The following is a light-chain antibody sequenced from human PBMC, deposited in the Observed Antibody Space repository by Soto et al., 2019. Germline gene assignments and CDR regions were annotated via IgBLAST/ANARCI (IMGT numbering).Light chain of an antibody. CDR1: QSVSSY. CDR2: DAS. CDR3: QQRSNWPPIP. V-gene: IGKV3-11*01. Sequence: EIVLTQSPATLSLSPGERATLSCRASQSVSSYLAWYQQKPGQAPRLLIYDASNRATGIPARFSGSGSGTDFTLTIRSLEPEDFAVYYCQQRSNWPPIPFGQGTRLENK. J-gene: IGKJ5*01.